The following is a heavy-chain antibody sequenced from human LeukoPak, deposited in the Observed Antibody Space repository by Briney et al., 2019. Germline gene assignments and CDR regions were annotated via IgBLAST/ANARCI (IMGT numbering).Heavy chain of an antibody. Sequence: SETLSLTCTVSGGSISSSSYYWGWLRQPPGKGLEWIGSIYYSGSTYYNPSLKSRVTISVDTSKNQFSLKLSSVTAADTAVYYCARPAENDAFDIWGQGTMVTVSS. CDR3: ARPAENDAFDI. J-gene: IGHJ3*02. V-gene: IGHV4-39*01. CDR1: GGSISSSSYY. CDR2: IYYSGST.